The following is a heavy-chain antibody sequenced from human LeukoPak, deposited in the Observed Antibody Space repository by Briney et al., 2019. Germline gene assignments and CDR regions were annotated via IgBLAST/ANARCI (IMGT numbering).Heavy chain of an antibody. CDR2: INPNSGGT. J-gene: IGHJ4*02. CDR1: GYTFTGYY. CDR3: AREPSPYCGGDCYSGGFDY. Sequence: ASVKVSCKASGYTFTGYYMHWVRQVPGQGLEWMGWINPNSGGTNYAQKFQGRVTMTRDTSISTAYMELSRLRSDGTAVYYCAREPSPYCGGDCYSGGFDYWGQGTLVTVSS. D-gene: IGHD2-21*02. V-gene: IGHV1-2*02.